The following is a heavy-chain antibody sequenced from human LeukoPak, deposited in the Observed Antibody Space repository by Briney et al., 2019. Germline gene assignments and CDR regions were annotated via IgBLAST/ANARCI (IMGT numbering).Heavy chain of an antibody. CDR2: ISWNSGSI. J-gene: IGHJ4*02. Sequence: GGSLRLSCAASGFTFDDYAMHWVRQAPGKGLEWVSGISWNSGSIGYADSVKGRFTISRDNAKNSLYLQMNSLRAEDTAVYYCARKNGLDYWGQGTLVTVSS. CDR3: ARKNGLDY. V-gene: IGHV3-9*01. CDR1: GFTFDDYA.